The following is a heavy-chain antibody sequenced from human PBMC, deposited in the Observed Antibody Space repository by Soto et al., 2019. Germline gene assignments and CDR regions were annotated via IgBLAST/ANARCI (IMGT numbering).Heavy chain of an antibody. CDR2: IYYSGST. D-gene: IGHD2-15*01. V-gene: IGHV4-59*01. CDR1: GGSISSYY. CDR3: ARGLCPSPSSGYCSGGSWPNNWFDP. Sequence: SETLSLTCTVSGGSISSYYWSWIRQPPGKGLEWIGYIYYSGSTNYNPSLKSRVTISVDTSKNQFSLKLSSVTAADTAVYYCARGLCPSPSSGYCSGGSWPNNWFDPWGQGTLVTVSS. J-gene: IGHJ5*02.